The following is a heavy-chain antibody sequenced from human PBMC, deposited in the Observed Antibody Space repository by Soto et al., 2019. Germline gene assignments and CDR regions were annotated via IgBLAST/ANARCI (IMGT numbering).Heavy chain of an antibody. Sequence: QVTLKESGPVLVKPTETLTLTCTVSGFSLSNARMGVSWIRQPPGKALEWLAHIFSNDEKSYSTSLKSRLTISKDPSKSQVVLTMTNMDPVDTATYYCARVPDYDFGRYYFDYWGQGTLVTVSS. D-gene: IGHD3-3*01. CDR3: ARVPDYDFGRYYFDY. J-gene: IGHJ4*02. V-gene: IGHV2-26*01. CDR2: IFSNDEK. CDR1: GFSLSNARMG.